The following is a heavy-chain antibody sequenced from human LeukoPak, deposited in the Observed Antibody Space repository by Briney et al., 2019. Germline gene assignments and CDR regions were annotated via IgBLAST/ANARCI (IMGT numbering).Heavy chain of an antibody. CDR3: ARYYDSSGYFY. V-gene: IGHV3-7*04. D-gene: IGHD3-22*01. CDR2: IKPDGSDK. Sequence: PGGSLRLSCVDSEFTFSRYWMSWVRQAPGKGLEWVANIKPDGSDKNYVDSVRGRFTISRDNSKNSLYLQRNSLRAEDTAVYHCARYYDSSGYFYWGQGTPVTVSS. CDR1: EFTFSRYW. J-gene: IGHJ4*02.